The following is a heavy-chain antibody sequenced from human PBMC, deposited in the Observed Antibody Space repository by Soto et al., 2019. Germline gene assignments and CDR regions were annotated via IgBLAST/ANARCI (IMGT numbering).Heavy chain of an antibody. CDR3: ASDLGAYCSGGSCSCDY. CDR1: GYTFTSYG. Sequence: GASVKVSCKASGYTFTSYGISWVRHAPGQGLEWMGWISAYNGNTNYAQKLQGRVTMTTDTSTSTAYMELRSLRSDDTAVYYCASDLGAYCSGGSCSCDYWGQGTLVTVSS. V-gene: IGHV1-18*01. J-gene: IGHJ4*02. CDR2: ISAYNGNT. D-gene: IGHD2-15*01.